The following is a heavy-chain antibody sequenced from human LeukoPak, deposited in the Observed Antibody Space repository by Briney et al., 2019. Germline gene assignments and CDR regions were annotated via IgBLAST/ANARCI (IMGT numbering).Heavy chain of an antibody. V-gene: IGHV1-18*01. CDR2: ISAYNGNT. CDR1: GYTFTSYG. D-gene: IGHD6-13*01. CDR3: ARGRLDSSSWYGADAFDI. J-gene: IGHJ3*02. Sequence: GASVKVSCKASGYTFTSYGISRVRQAPGQGLEWMGWISAYNGNTNYAQKLQGRVTMTTDTSTSTAYMELRSLRSDDTAVYYCARGRLDSSSWYGADAFDIWGQGTMVTVSS.